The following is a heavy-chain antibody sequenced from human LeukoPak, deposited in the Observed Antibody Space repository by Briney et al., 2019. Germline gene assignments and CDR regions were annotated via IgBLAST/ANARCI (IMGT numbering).Heavy chain of an antibody. J-gene: IGHJ4*02. CDR1: GFTFSSYA. Sequence: GGSLGLSCAASGFTFSSYAMSWVRQAPGKGLEWVSAISGSGGSTYYADSVKGRFTISRDNSKNTLYPQMNSLRAEDTAVYYCAKSYYGSGSMLVVDYWGQGTLVTVSS. V-gene: IGHV3-23*01. CDR2: ISGSGGST. D-gene: IGHD3-10*01. CDR3: AKSYYGSGSMLVVDY.